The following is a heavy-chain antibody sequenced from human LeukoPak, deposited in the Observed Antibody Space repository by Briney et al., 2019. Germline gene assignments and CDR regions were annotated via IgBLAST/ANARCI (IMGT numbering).Heavy chain of an antibody. D-gene: IGHD5-24*01. J-gene: IGHJ4*02. CDR3: AKSGPLRWLQLRQFYYFDY. CDR2: ISGSGGST. V-gene: IGHV3-23*01. Sequence: PGGTLRLSCAASGFTFSSYGMSWVRQAPGKGLEWASAISGSGGSTYYADSVKGRFTISRDNSKNTLYLQMNSLRAEDTAVYYCAKSGPLRWLQLRQFYYFDYWGQGTLVTVSS. CDR1: GFTFSSYG.